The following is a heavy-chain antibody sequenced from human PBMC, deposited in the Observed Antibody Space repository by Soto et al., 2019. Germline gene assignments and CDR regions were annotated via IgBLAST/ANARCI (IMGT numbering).Heavy chain of an antibody. CDR1: GDSVSSNSAG. V-gene: IGHV6-1*01. Sequence: QTLTLTCAITGDSVSSNSAGWSWVRQSPSRGLEWLGRTYYRSKWYYEYAVSVRGRITINPDTSKNQYSLQLNSVTPEDTAVYFCARGEQYSGRIFDYWGQGTLVTVS. CDR3: ARGEQYSGRIFDY. D-gene: IGHD1-26*01. CDR2: TYYRSKWYY. J-gene: IGHJ4*01.